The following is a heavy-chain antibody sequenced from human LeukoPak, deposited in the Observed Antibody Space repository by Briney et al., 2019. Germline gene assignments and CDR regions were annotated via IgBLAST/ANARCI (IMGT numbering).Heavy chain of an antibody. J-gene: IGHJ2*01. V-gene: IGHV1-2*02. CDR2: IDPNSGGT. CDR3: ARGRGTTMVRGVITNYFDL. Sequence: ASVKVSCKASGYTFTAHYIHWGRQSPGQGLEWMGWIDPNSGGTNYAQKFLGSVTMTGDTSINTALMELSRLRSDDTAIYYCARGRGTTMVRGVITNYFDLWGRGSLVTVSS. CDR1: GYTFTAHY. D-gene: IGHD3-10*01.